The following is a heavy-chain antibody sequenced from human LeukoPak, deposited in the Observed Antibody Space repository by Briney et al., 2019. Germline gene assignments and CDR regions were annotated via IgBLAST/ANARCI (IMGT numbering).Heavy chain of an antibody. CDR1: GFTFDDYA. CDR3: ARLIVVVPAALSDY. J-gene: IGHJ4*02. CDR2: ISWNSGRI. V-gene: IGHV3-9*01. Sequence: GRSLRLSCAASGFTFDDYAMHWVRQAPGKGLEWVSGISWNSGRIGYADSVKGRFTISRDNAKNSLYLQMNSLRAEDTAVYYCARLIVVVPAALSDYWGQGTLVTVSS. D-gene: IGHD2-2*01.